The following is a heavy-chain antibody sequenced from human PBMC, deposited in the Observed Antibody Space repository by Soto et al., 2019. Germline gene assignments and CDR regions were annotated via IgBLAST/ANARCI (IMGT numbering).Heavy chain of an antibody. CDR3: ARSVAVPGAHIDY. CDR1: GGSVSSGSYY. CDR2: IYYSGST. V-gene: IGHV4-61*01. J-gene: IGHJ4*02. Sequence: SETLSLTCTVSGGSVSSGSYYWSWIRQPPGKGLEWIGYIYYSGSTNYNPSLKSRVTISVDTSKNQFSLKLSSVTAADTAVYYCARSVAVPGAHIDYWGQGTQVTVSS. D-gene: IGHD6-19*01.